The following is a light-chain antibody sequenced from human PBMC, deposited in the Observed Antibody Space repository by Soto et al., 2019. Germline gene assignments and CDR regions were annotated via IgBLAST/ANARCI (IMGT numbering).Light chain of an antibody. CDR2: EVT. CDR1: SGDIGSYNR. CDR3: SSYTNIKTRACV. Sequence: QSGLTQPASVSGSPGQSITISCTGTSGDIGSYNRVSWYQQHPGKAPKLIIYEVTDRPSGVSNRFSGSKSGNTASLTISGLQAEDEAEYYCSSYTNIKTRACVFGTGTKLTVL. J-gene: IGLJ1*01. V-gene: IGLV2-14*01.